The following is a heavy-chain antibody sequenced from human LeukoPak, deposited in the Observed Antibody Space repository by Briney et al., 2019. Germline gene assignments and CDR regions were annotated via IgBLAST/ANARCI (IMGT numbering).Heavy chain of an antibody. Sequence: PSETLSLTCTVSGGSISSSSYYWGWIRQPPGKGLEWIGSIYYSGSTYYNPSLKSRVTISVDTSKNQFSLELSSVTAADTAVYYCARDLTPWVVVVAATVNWFDPWGQGTLVTVSS. V-gene: IGHV4-39*02. CDR2: IYYSGST. CDR3: ARDLTPWVVVVAATVNWFDP. D-gene: IGHD2-15*01. CDR1: GGSISSSSYY. J-gene: IGHJ5*02.